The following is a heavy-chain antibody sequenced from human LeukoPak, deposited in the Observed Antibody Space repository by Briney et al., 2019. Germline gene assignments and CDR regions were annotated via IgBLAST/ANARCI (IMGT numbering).Heavy chain of an antibody. V-gene: IGHV1-46*01. D-gene: IGHD3-22*01. J-gene: IGHJ3*01. CDR3: ARGRHYYESSDYYYEGDAFDV. CDR2: INPSGGSI. Sequence: EASVKVSCKASGDPFSSYYMHWVRQAPGQGLEWMGIINPSGGSISYAQKFQGRVTMTRDMSTSTVYMELSSLRSEDTAVYYCARGRHYYESSDYYYEGDAFDVWGQGTMVTVSS. CDR1: GDPFSSYY.